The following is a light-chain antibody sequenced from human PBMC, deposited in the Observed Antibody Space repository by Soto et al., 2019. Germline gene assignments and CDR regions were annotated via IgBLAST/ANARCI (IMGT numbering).Light chain of an antibody. CDR2: GAS. Sequence: EIVMTQSPATLSVSPGERATLSCRASQSVSNNLAWYQQTPGQAPRLLIYGASTRDTGIPARFSGSGSGTEFTLTISSLQSEDFAVYYCQQYNDWPRTFGQGTKVEIK. V-gene: IGKV3-15*01. CDR1: QSVSNN. CDR3: QQYNDWPRT. J-gene: IGKJ1*01.